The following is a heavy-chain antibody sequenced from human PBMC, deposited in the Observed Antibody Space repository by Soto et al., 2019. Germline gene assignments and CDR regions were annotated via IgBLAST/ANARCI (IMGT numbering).Heavy chain of an antibody. V-gene: IGHV1-69*06. CDR2: IIPIFGTA. CDR3: TRGWETVGTTAPFAY. J-gene: IGHJ4*02. D-gene: IGHD1-26*01. Sequence: QVQLVQSGAEVKKPGSSVKVSCKASGGTFSSYAISWVRQAPGQGLEWMGGIIPIFGTANYARKFQGRVAITADKSTRTGNMELNSLRSEDTALYYCTRGWETVGTTAPFAYWGQGTLVTVSS. CDR1: GGTFSSYA.